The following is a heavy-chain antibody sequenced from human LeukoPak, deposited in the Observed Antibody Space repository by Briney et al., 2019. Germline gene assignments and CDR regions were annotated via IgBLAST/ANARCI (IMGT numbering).Heavy chain of an antibody. Sequence: GESLKISCKGSGYTFTSYWIGWVRPMPGKGLEWMGIIYPGNSDTRYSPSFQGQVTISADKSISTAYLQWSSLKASDTAMYYCARVEPGDYFDYWGQGTLVTVSS. CDR3: ARVEPGDYFDY. D-gene: IGHD1-14*01. J-gene: IGHJ4*02. CDR2: IYPGNSDT. CDR1: GYTFTSYW. V-gene: IGHV5-51*01.